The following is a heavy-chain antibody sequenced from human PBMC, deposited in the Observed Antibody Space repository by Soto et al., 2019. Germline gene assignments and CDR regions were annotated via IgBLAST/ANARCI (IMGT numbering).Heavy chain of an antibody. CDR3: ARGPSTTVTTGRFFDY. CDR1: GGSISSGDYY. CDR2: IYYSGST. D-gene: IGHD4-17*01. Sequence: TLSLTCTVSGGSISSGDYYWSWICQPPXKGLEWIGYIYYSGSTYYNPSLKSRVTISVDTSKNQFSLKLSSVTAADTAVYYCARGPSTTVTTGRFFDYWGQATLVTVSS. V-gene: IGHV4-30-4*01. J-gene: IGHJ4*02.